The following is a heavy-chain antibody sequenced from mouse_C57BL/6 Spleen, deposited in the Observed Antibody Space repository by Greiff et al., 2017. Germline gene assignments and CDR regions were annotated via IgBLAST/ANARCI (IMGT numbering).Heavy chain of an antibody. V-gene: IGHV1-64*01. CDR3: ARSDYYAIDY. Sequence: QVQLQQSGAELVKPGASVKFSCKASGYTFTSYWMHWVKPRPGQGLEWIGMINPNSGSTNYNAKFKSKATLPADKSSNTAYMQLSSLPSEESAVYYYARSDYYAIDYWGQGTTLTVSS. CDR2: INPNSGST. J-gene: IGHJ2*01. D-gene: IGHD1-1*01. CDR1: GYTFTSYW.